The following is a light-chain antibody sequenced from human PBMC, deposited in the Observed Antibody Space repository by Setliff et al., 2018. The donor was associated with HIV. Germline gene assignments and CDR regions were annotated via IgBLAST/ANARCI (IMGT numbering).Light chain of an antibody. CDR2: DVS. CDR3: DSYTNRGIYV. V-gene: IGLV2-14*03. CDR1: RSDVGAYNS. J-gene: IGLJ1*01. Sequence: QSVLTQPASVSGSPGQVITVSCTGTRSDVGAYNSVSWFQQHPGKAPKLIIFDVSSRPSGVSNRFSGSEFGNTASLTISGLQIEDEADYYCDSYTNRGIYVFGTGTKV.